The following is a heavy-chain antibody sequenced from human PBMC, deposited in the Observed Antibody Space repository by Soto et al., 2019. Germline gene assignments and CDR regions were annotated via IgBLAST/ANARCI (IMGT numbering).Heavy chain of an antibody. J-gene: IGHJ4*02. Sequence: SETLSLTCAVYGGSFSGYYWSWIRQPPGKGLEWIGEINHSGSTNYNPSLKSRVTISVDTSKNQFSLKLSSVTAADTAVYYCARARDSSSSSRIAVACRRMSYFDYWAQGTLVPVSS. D-gene: IGHD6-6*01. CDR3: ARARDSSSSSRIAVACRRMSYFDY. V-gene: IGHV4-34*01. CDR2: INHSGST. CDR1: GGSFSGYY.